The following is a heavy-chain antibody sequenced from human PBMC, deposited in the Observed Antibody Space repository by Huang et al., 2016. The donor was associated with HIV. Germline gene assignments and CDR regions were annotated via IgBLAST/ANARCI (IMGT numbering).Heavy chain of an antibody. D-gene: IGHD2-15*01. Sequence: QVQLVESGAELKKPGASVRVSCKVSGYTVSELSLHWVRKAPEKGLEWGGGFDPEKGETIYARRLQGRVTMTEDTSTDTAYMELSSLRPEDTAVYYCATSTPDVGAGVLRSAFDIWGQGTMVTVSS. V-gene: IGHV1-24*01. J-gene: IGHJ3*02. CDR3: ATSTPDVGAGVLRSAFDI. CDR2: FDPEKGET. CDR1: GYTVSELS.